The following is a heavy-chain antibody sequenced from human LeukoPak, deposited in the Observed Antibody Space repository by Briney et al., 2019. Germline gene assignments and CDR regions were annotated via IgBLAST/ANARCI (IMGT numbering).Heavy chain of an antibody. CDR2: ISSSGSTI. Sequence: GGSLRLSCAASGFTFSSYEMNWVRQAPGKGLEWVSYISSSGSTIYYADSVKGRFTISRDNAKNSLYLQMNSLRAEDTAVYYCARDNYYYDSSGYYFNSNWFDPWGQGTLVTVSS. CDR3: ARDNYYYDSSGYYFNSNWFDP. D-gene: IGHD3-22*01. V-gene: IGHV3-48*03. J-gene: IGHJ5*02. CDR1: GFTFSSYE.